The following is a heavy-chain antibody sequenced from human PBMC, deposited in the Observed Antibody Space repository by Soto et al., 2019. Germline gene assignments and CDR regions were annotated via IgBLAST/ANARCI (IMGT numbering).Heavy chain of an antibody. V-gene: IGHV4-30-2*01. J-gene: IGHJ3*02. CDR2: IYHSGST. D-gene: IGHD4-17*01. CDR1: GGSISSGGYS. Sequence: QLQLQESGSGLVKPSQTLSLTCAVSGGSISSGGYSWSWIRQPPGKGLEWIGYIYHSGSTYYNPSLKSRVTISVDRSKNQFSLKLSSVTAADTAVYYCARMGFYGDQFVHAFDIWGQGTMVTVSS. CDR3: ARMGFYGDQFVHAFDI.